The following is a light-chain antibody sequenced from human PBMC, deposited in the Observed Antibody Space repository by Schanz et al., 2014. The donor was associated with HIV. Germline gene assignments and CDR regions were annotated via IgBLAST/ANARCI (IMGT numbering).Light chain of an antibody. J-gene: IGLJ2*01. Sequence: QSALTQPPSASGSPGQSVNISCTGTSSDVGGYYYVSWYQQHPGKAPKLMIYEVTKRPSGVPDRFSGSKSGNTASLTVSGXXXEDEADYYCSSYAGSRTVAFGGGTKLTVL. CDR3: SSYAGSRTVA. CDR2: EVT. CDR1: SSDVGGYYY. V-gene: IGLV2-8*01.